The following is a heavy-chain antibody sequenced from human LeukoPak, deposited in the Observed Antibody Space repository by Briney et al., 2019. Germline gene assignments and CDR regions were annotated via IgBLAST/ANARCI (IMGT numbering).Heavy chain of an antibody. Sequence: TGGSLRLSCAASGFTFDDYGMSWVRQAPGKGLGWVSGINWNGGSTGYADSVKGRFTISRDNAKNSLYLQMNSLRAEDTALYYCARRNDYGDYLWGQGTLVTVSS. CDR3: ARRNDYGDYL. V-gene: IGHV3-20*04. D-gene: IGHD4-17*01. CDR2: INWNGGST. J-gene: IGHJ5*02. CDR1: GFTFDDYG.